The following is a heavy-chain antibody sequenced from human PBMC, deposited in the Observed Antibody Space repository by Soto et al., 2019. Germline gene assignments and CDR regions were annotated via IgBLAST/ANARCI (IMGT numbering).Heavy chain of an antibody. CDR3: ARDQRYYGSGREVRWFDP. CDR2: IYYSGST. CDR1: GGSISSYY. J-gene: IGHJ5*02. Sequence: TLSLTCTVSGGSISSYYWSWIRQPPGKGLEWIGYIYYSGSTNYNPSLKSRVTISVDTSKNQFSLKLSSVTAADTAVYYCARDQRYYGSGREVRWFDPWGQGTLVTVSS. D-gene: IGHD3-10*01. V-gene: IGHV4-59*01.